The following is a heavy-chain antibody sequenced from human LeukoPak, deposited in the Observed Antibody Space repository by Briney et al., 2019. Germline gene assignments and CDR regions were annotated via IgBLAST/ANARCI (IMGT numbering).Heavy chain of an antibody. CDR1: GFTFSSYA. CDR3: ANEAVVGTLAY. Sequence: GGSLRLSCAASGFTFSSYAMSWVRQAPGKGLEWVSAISTSGGGTYYADSVKGRFTISRDNSKNTLYLQMNSLRAEDTAVYYCANEAVVGTLAYWGQGTLLTVSS. D-gene: IGHD6-19*01. J-gene: IGHJ4*02. CDR2: ISTSGGGT. V-gene: IGHV3-23*01.